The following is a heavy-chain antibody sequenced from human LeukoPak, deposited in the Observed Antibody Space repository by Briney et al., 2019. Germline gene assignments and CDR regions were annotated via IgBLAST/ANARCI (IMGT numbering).Heavy chain of an antibody. J-gene: IGHJ1*01. Sequence: PSETLSLTCAVSGYSISSGHYWGWIRQPPGKGLEYIGSIYHSGSTYYNPSLKSRVTISVDTSKNQFSLKLSSVTAADTAVYYCARDPLGKYGDYPAEYFQCWGQGTLVTVSS. CDR3: ARDPLGKYGDYPAEYFQC. V-gene: IGHV4-38-2*02. D-gene: IGHD4-17*01. CDR2: IYHSGST. CDR1: GYSISSGHY.